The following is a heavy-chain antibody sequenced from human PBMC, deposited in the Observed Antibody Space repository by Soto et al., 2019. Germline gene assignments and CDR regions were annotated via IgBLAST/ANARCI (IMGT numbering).Heavy chain of an antibody. D-gene: IGHD1-26*01. CDR1: GYTFTVYY. CDR3: ARAQYSGSSDYYYGMDV. CDR2: INPNSGGT. J-gene: IGHJ6*02. V-gene: IGHV1-2*04. Sequence: ASVKGSCKASGYTFTVYYMHWVRQAPGQGLEWMGWINPNSGGTNYAQKFQGWVTMTRDTSISTAYMELSRLRSDDTAVYYCARAQYSGSSDYYYGMDVWGQGTTVTVSS.